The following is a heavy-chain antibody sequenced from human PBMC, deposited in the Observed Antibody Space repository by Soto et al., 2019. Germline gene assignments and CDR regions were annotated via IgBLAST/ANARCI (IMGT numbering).Heavy chain of an antibody. J-gene: IGHJ6*02. CDR3: ARHLLPDGSGSYYIRYYYGMDV. CDR1: GGSISSSIYY. CDR2: IYYSGST. D-gene: IGHD3-10*01. Sequence: PSETLSLTCTVSGGSISSSIYYWGWIRQPPGKGLEWIGSIYYSGSTYYNPSLKSRVTISVDTSKNQFSLKLSSVTAADTAVYYCARHLLPDGSGSYYIRYYYGMDVWGQGTTVTVSS. V-gene: IGHV4-39*01.